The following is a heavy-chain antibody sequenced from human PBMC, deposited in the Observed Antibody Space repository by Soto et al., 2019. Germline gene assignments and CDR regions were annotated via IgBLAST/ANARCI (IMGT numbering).Heavy chain of an antibody. CDR2: IDSSSSNK. D-gene: IGHD5-18*01. Sequence: PGGSLRLSCAASGFTFDSYSMNWVRQAPGKGLEWVSYIDSSSSNKHYADSVKGRFTISRDNAKNALYLQMSSLRDEDTAVYYCARDDDSAMALNFDYWGQGTRVTVSS. CDR3: ARDDDSAMALNFDY. J-gene: IGHJ4*02. CDR1: GFTFDSYS. V-gene: IGHV3-48*02.